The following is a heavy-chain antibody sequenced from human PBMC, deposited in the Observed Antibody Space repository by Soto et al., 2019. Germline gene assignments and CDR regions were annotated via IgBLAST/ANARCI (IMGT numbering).Heavy chain of an antibody. CDR1: GFTFSSYG. Sequence: PGGSLRLSCAASGFTFSSYGMHWVRQAPGKGLEWVAVIWYDGSNKYYADSVKGRFTISRDNSKNTLYLQMNSLRAEDTAVYYCARDRGWYRAEYFQHWGQGTLVTVSS. V-gene: IGHV3-33*01. CDR2: IWYDGSNK. J-gene: IGHJ1*01. D-gene: IGHD6-19*01. CDR3: ARDRGWYRAEYFQH.